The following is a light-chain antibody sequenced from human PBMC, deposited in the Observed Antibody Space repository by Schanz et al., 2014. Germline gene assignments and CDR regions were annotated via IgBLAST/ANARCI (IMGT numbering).Light chain of an antibody. CDR3: CLYAGDTPHVA. J-gene: IGLJ2*01. CDR1: SSDVGSYKL. Sequence: QSALTQPASVSGSPGQSVTISCTGISSDVGSYKLVSWYQQHPGKAPKLMIYEATKRPSGVSDRFSGSKSGKTASLTISGLQTEDEADYYCCLYAGDTPHVALGGGTKLTVL. V-gene: IGLV2-23*01. CDR2: EAT.